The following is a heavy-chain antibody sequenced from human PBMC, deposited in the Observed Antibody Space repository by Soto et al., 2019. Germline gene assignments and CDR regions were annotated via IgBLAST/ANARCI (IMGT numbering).Heavy chain of an antibody. CDR3: ASTEATVPPYYYGMDV. CDR1: GGTFSSYA. J-gene: IGHJ6*02. Sequence: SVKVSCKASGGTFSSYAISWVRQAPGQGLEWMGGIIPIFGTANYAQKFQGRVTITADESTSTAYMELSSLRSEDTAVYYCASTEATVPPYYYGMDVWGQGTTVTVSS. CDR2: IIPIFGTA. V-gene: IGHV1-69*13. D-gene: IGHD2-2*01.